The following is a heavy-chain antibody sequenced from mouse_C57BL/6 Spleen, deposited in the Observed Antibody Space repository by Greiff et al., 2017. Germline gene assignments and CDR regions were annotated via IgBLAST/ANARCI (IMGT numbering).Heavy chain of an antibody. J-gene: IGHJ2*01. D-gene: IGHD2-4*01. Sequence: VQLKQSGPELVKPGASVKISCKASGYSFTDYNMNWVKQSNGKSLEWIGVINPNYGTTRYNQKFKGKATLTVDQSSSTAYMQLNSLTSEDSAVYYCARSGDYDEGYYFDYWGQGTTLTVSS. V-gene: IGHV1-39*01. CDR3: ARSGDYDEGYYFDY. CDR2: INPNYGTT. CDR1: GYSFTDYN.